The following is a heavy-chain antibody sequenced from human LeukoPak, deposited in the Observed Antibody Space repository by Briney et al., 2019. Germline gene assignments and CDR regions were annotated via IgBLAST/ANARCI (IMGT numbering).Heavy chain of an antibody. CDR2: TYYRSKWYN. D-gene: IGHD5/OR15-5a*01. J-gene: IGHJ4*02. Sequence: SQTLSLTCAISGDSVSSNGVAWNWIRQSPSRGLEWLGGTYYRSKWYNDYAVSVKSRISINADTFKNQFSLQLNSVTPEDTAVYYCARGSSRALDYWGQGTLVTVSS. CDR3: ARGSSRALDY. V-gene: IGHV6-1*01. CDR1: GDSVSSNGVA.